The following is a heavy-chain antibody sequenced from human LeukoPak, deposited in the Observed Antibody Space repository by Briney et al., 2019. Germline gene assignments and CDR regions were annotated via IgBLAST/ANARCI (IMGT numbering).Heavy chain of an antibody. Sequence: PSETLSLTCSVSGGSIRNYYWTWIRQPPGKGLEWIGYIFYSGSTNYNPSLKSRVTMSLDTSKNHFSLKLNSVTAADTAVYYCASSSSGSYYNGFDIWGQGTMVTVAS. D-gene: IGHD3-10*01. V-gene: IGHV4-59*01. CDR3: ASSSSGSYYNGFDI. CDR2: IFYSGST. CDR1: GGSIRNYY. J-gene: IGHJ3*02.